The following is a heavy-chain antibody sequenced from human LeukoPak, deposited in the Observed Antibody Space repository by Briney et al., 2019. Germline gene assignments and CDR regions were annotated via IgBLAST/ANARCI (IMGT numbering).Heavy chain of an antibody. V-gene: IGHV3-23*01. CDR1: GFTFSNYA. Sequence: GGSLRLSCAASGFTFSNYAMSWVRQAPGKGLEWVSAISGSGGSTYYADSVKGRFTISRDNSKNTLYLQMNSLRAEDTAVYYCARVRYNWNGIPNWFDPWGQGTLVTVSS. D-gene: IGHD1-1*01. CDR2: ISGSGGST. CDR3: ARVRYNWNGIPNWFDP. J-gene: IGHJ5*02.